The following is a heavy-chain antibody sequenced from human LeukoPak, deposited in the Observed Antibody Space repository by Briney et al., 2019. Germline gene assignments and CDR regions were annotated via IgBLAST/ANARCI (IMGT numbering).Heavy chain of an antibody. D-gene: IGHD6-13*01. CDR3: ARGIAAAGTVPIDY. Sequence: SETLSLTCAVYGGSFSGYYWSWIRQPPGKGLEWIGEINHSGSTNYNPSLKSRVTISVETSKNQFSLKLSSVTAADTAVYYCARGIAAAGTVPIDYWGQGTLVTVSS. CDR2: INHSGST. V-gene: IGHV4-34*01. CDR1: GGSFSGYY. J-gene: IGHJ4*02.